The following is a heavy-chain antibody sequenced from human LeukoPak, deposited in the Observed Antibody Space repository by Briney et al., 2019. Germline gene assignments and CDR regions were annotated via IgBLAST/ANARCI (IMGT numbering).Heavy chain of an antibody. CDR2: IYYSGST. J-gene: IGHJ5*02. CDR3: ARVSYGLDR. V-gene: IGHV4-59*01. Sequence: PSETLSLTCTVSGGSISSYYWSWIRQPPGKGLEWIGYIYYSGSTNYNPSLTSRVTISVDTSKNQFSLKLSSVTAADTAVYYCARVSYGLDRWGQGTLVTVSS. D-gene: IGHD5-18*01. CDR1: GGSISSYY.